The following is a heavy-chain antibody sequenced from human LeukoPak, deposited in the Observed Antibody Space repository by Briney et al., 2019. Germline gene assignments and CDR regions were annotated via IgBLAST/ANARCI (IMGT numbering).Heavy chain of an antibody. CDR3: ARVRGLSYYYDSSGYSRYFDY. D-gene: IGHD3-22*01. Sequence: PSETLSLTCAVYGGSFSGYYWSWIRQPPGKGLEWIGEIDHSGSTYYNPSLKSRVTISVDTSKNQFSLKLSSVTAADTAVYYCARVRGLSYYYDSSGYSRYFDYWGQGTLVTVSS. CDR2: IDHSGST. J-gene: IGHJ4*02. V-gene: IGHV4-34*01. CDR1: GGSFSGYY.